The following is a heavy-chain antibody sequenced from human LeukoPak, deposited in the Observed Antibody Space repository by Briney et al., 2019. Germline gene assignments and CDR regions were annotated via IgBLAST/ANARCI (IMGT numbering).Heavy chain of an antibody. D-gene: IGHD2/OR15-2a*01. CDR3: VSFYETY. CDR1: GNYW. V-gene: IGHV3-74*01. CDR2: INSDGSWT. Sequence: GGSLRLSCAATGNYWMHWVRQVPGKGLVWVSHINSDGSWTSYADSVKGRFTISKDNAKNTVYLQMNSLRAEDTAVYYCVSFYETYWGRGTLVTVSS. J-gene: IGHJ4*02.